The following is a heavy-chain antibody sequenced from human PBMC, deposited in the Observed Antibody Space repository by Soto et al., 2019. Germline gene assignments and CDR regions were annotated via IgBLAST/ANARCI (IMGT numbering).Heavy chain of an antibody. V-gene: IGHV1-46*03. D-gene: IGHD2-2*01. CDR2: INPSGGGT. J-gene: IGHJ5*02. CDR1: GYTFTSFY. Sequence: ASVKVSCKASGYTFTSFYLHWVRQAPGQGLEWMGIINPSGGGTSYAQKFQGRVTITGDTSTSTVYMQLSSLRSEDTAVYYCARDRSTPNRPYNWFDPWGQGTLVTVSS. CDR3: ARDRSTPNRPYNWFDP.